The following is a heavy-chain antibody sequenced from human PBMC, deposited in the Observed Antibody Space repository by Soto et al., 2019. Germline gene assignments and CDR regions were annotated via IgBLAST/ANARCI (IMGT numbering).Heavy chain of an antibody. J-gene: IGHJ4*02. CDR1: GGTSSCHA. Sequence: ASLTGSRTPSGGTSSCHAISWGQPAPGQGREWTGGIVRIFGTANYAQRFQGGVTSTADESPSTAYMQLSSLRSQDTAVHYCARDPNRRDRSNFDSWGRGTLVTVSS. CDR3: ARDPNRRDRSNFDS. V-gene: IGHV1-69*13. CDR2: IVRIFGTA.